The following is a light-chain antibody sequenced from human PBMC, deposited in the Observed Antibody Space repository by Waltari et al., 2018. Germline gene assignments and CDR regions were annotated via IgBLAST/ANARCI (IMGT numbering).Light chain of an antibody. Sequence: QSALTQPASVSGSPGQSITISCTGTNTDFGGYSYVSWYQQHPGKAPKVVIYDVSKRPPGFSDRFSGSKSGNTSFLTISGLPAADEADYYCSSYTSNSLYVFGPGTEVTVL. CDR1: NTDFGGYSY. J-gene: IGLJ1*01. CDR2: DVS. CDR3: SSYTSNSLYV. V-gene: IGLV2-14*01.